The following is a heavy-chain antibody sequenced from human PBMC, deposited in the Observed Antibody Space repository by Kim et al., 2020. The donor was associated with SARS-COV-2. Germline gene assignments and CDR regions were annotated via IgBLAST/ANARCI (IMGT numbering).Heavy chain of an antibody. J-gene: IGHJ6*02. V-gene: IGHV3-11*01. CDR2: ISSSGSTI. CDR1: GFTFSDYY. CDR3: ARGLSSGSYPYYYYYGMDV. Sequence: GGSLRLSCAASGFTFSDYYMSWIRQAPGKGLEWVSYISSSGSTIYYADSVKGRFTISRDNAKNSLYLQMNSLRAEDTAVYYCARGLSSGSYPYYYYYGMDVWGQGTTVTVSS. D-gene: IGHD3-22*01.